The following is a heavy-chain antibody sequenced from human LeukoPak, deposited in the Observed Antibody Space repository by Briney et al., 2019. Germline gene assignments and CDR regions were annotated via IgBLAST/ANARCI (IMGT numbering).Heavy chain of an antibody. CDR1: GGYISSDVHY. CDR3: TRRGSGNGGTYAGMDV. J-gene: IGHJ6*02. V-gene: IGHV4-39*01. Sequence: KASETLSLTCPVAGGYISSDVHYWDWIRQAPGKGLEWIGSLLYNGNTWYNPSLESRVTISVDTSENQFSLRLTSVNAADTALYFCTRRGSGNGGTYAGMDVWGPGTSVTVSS. CDR2: LLYNGNT. D-gene: IGHD1-26*01.